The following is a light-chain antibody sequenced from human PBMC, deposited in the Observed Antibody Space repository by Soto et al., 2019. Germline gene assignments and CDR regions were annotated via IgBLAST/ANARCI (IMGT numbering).Light chain of an antibody. Sequence: EIVLTQSPATLSLSAGERATLSCRASQSVSIYLAWYQQKPGQAPRLLIYGASNRATGIPDRFSGSGSGTDFTLTISRLEPEDFAVYYCQQYGSSGTFGQGTKVDIK. CDR3: QQYGSSGT. CDR1: QSVSIY. CDR2: GAS. J-gene: IGKJ1*01. V-gene: IGKV3-20*01.